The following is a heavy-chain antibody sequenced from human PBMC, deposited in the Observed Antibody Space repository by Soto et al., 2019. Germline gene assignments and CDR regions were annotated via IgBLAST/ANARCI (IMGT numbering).Heavy chain of an antibody. CDR2: IIPILGIA. D-gene: IGHD6-6*01. CDR1: GGTFSSYT. V-gene: IGHV1-69*02. CDR3: ASGRDSSSAQYYYNYMDV. J-gene: IGHJ6*03. Sequence: GASVKVSCKASGGTFSSYTISWVRQAPGQGLEWMGRIIPILGIANYAQKFQGRVTITADKSTSTAYMELSSLRSEDTAVYYCASGRDSSSAQYYYNYMDVWGKGTTVTVSS.